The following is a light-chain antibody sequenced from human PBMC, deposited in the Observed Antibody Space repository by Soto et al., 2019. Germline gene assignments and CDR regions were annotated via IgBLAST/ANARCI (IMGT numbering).Light chain of an antibody. CDR3: QQYGSSPPWT. Sequence: EIVLTQSPGTLSLSPGERATLSCRASQSVSSSYLTWYQQKPGQAPRLLIYGASSRATGIPDRFSGSGSGTDFTLIISRLEPEDFAVHYCQQYGSSPPWTFGQGTKVEVK. CDR1: QSVSSSY. J-gene: IGKJ1*01. V-gene: IGKV3-20*01. CDR2: GAS.